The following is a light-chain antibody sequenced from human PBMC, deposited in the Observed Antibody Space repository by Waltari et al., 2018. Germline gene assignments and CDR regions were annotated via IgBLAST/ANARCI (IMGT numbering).Light chain of an antibody. CDR3: AAWDDTLNGVL. Sequence: QSVLTQSPSTSGTPGQTVTIFCSGSGSNIGARTVNWYQQLPGTAPKLLIYSNNQRPSGVPDRFSGSKSGSSASLAISRLQSKDEADYYCAAWDDTLNGVLFGGGTKLTVL. V-gene: IGLV1-44*01. CDR2: SNN. J-gene: IGLJ2*01. CDR1: GSNIGART.